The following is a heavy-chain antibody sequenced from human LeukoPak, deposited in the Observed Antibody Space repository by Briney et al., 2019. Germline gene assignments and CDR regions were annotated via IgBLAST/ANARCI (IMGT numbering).Heavy chain of an antibody. Sequence: SGGSLRLSCAASGFTFSSYWMHWVRQAPGKGLVWVSRINSDGSNTNYADSVKGRFTISRDNAKNTLYVQMNSLRAEDTAVYYCAARGYCSGTSCLLEYWGQGTLVTVSS. CDR1: GFTFSSYW. D-gene: IGHD2-2*01. CDR2: INSDGSNT. J-gene: IGHJ4*02. CDR3: AARGYCSGTSCLLEY. V-gene: IGHV3-74*01.